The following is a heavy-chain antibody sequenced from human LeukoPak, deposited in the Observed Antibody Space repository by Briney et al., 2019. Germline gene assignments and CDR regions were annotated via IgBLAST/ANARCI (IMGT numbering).Heavy chain of an antibody. D-gene: IGHD3-22*01. Sequence: GGSLKLSCAASGFTFSGSAMHWVRQASGKGLEWVGRIRSKANSYATAYAASVKGRFTISRDDSKNTAYLQMNSLKTEDTAVYYCTTDRGYYTDAFDIWGQGTMVTVSS. CDR3: TTDRGYYTDAFDI. J-gene: IGHJ3*02. CDR1: GFTFSGSA. CDR2: IRSKANSYAT. V-gene: IGHV3-73*01.